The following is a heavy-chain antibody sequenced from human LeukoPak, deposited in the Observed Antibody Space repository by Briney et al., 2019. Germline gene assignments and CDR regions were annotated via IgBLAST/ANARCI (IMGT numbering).Heavy chain of an antibody. CDR1: GGSISSYY. V-gene: IGHV4-59*01. D-gene: IGHD5-18*01. CDR2: FYYSVST. CDR3: ARGTGGYSYGYYFDY. Sequence: SETLSLTWTVAGGSISSYYWSWVRQPPGKGLEWIGYFYYSVSTNYNPSLKSRVTISVDTSKNQFSRKLSSVTAADTAVYYCARGTGGYSYGYYFDYWGQGTLVTVSS. J-gene: IGHJ4*02.